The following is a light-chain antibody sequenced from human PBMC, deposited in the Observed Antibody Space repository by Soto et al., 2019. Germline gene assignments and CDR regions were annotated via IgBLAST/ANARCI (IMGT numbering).Light chain of an antibody. J-gene: IGLJ1*01. CDR1: SSDVGTYDF. CDR2: DVS. CDR3: CLYAVTFYV. Sequence: QSVLTQPRSVSGSPGQSVTISCTGTSSDVGTYDFVSWYQQHPGKAPRLMIFDVSERPSGVSDRFSGSKSGNTASLTISGLQAEDEADYYCCLYAVTFYVFGTGTKVTAL. V-gene: IGLV2-11*01.